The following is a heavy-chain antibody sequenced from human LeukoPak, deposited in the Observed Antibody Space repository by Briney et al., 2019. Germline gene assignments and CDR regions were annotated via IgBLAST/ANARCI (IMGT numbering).Heavy chain of an antibody. CDR1: GFTFSSYS. V-gene: IGHV3-21*01. Sequence: PGGSLRLSCAASGFTFSSYSMNWVRQAPGKGLEWVSSISSSSSYIYYADSVKGRFTISRDNAKNSLYLQMNSLRAEDTAVYYCARDGEDDFWSGYIDYWGQGTLVTVSS. CDR3: ARDGEDDFWSGYIDY. D-gene: IGHD3-3*01. CDR2: ISSSSSYI. J-gene: IGHJ4*02.